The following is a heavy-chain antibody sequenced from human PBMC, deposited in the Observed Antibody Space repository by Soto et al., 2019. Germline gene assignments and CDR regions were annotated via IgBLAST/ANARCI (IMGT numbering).Heavy chain of an antibody. V-gene: IGHV3-11*01. CDR1: GFTFSDNY. CDR3: ARDNGGDYVDY. CDR2: ISGSGSSI. D-gene: IGHD2-8*01. J-gene: IGHJ4*02. Sequence: QVQLVESGGGLVKPGGSLRLSCAAPGFTFSDNYMSWIRQAPGKGLEWVSYISGSGSSIYYAESVKGRFTISRDNAKNSLFLQMSSLRAEDTAVYYCARDNGGDYVDYWGQGTLVIVSS.